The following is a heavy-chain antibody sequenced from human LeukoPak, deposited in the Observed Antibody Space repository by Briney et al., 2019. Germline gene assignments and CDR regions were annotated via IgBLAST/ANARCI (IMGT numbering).Heavy chain of an antibody. V-gene: IGHV3-23*01. CDR1: GFTFSSYA. D-gene: IGHD3-10*01. CDR2: ISGSGGST. CDR3: AKGLLWFGELSQGWEHFHY. Sequence: AGGSLRLSCAASGFTFSSYAMSWVRQAPGKGLEWVSAISGSGGSTYYADSVKGRFTISRDNSKNTLYLQMNSLRAEDTAVYYCAKGLLWFGELSQGWEHFHYWGQGTLVTVSS. J-gene: IGHJ4*02.